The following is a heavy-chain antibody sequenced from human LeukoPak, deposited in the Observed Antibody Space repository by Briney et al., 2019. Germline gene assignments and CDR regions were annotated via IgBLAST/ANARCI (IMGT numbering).Heavy chain of an antibody. CDR1: GFTFSSYA. J-gene: IGHJ3*02. V-gene: IGHV3-23*01. Sequence: GGSLRLSCAASGFTFSSYAMSWVRQAPGKGLEWVSAISGSGGSTYYADSVKGRFTISRDNSKNTLYLQMNSLRAEDTAVYYCAKDLRLGNLYSYGQFFDIWGQGTMVTASS. CDR3: AKDLRLGNLYSYGQFFDI. D-gene: IGHD5-18*01. CDR2: ISGSGGST.